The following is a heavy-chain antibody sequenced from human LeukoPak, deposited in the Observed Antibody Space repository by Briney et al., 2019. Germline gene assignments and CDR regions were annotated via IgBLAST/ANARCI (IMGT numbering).Heavy chain of an antibody. Sequence: GGSLRLSCAASGFSFGGHEMNWVRQAPGKGLEWVSYISSRDSTIYYADSVKGRFTISRDNAKNSLYLQMNSLRAEDTAVYYCARALGECTSGSCAIDYWGQGTRVTVSS. J-gene: IGHJ4*02. CDR2: ISSRDSTI. CDR3: ARALGECTSGSCAIDY. CDR1: GFSFGGHE. D-gene: IGHD2-15*01. V-gene: IGHV3-48*03.